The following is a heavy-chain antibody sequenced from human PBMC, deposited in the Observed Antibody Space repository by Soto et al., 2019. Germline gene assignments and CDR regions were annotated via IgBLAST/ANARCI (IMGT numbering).Heavy chain of an antibody. V-gene: IGHV3-23*01. CDR2: ISAGGDRT. J-gene: IGHJ4*02. Sequence: EVQVSESGGGLVQPGGSLRLSCETSGFTFSNYPMNWVRKAPGKGLEWVSGISAGGDRTYYADSVKGSFTIFRDNSKNSVSRRMNSLRVEDTSVYYCARRVWGQGTLVTVSS. CDR3: ARRV. CDR1: GFTFSNYP.